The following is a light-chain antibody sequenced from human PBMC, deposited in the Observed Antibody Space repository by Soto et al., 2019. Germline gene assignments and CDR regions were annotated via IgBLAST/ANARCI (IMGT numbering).Light chain of an antibody. CDR2: EAS. CDR1: QSISSW. Sequence: DIQMTQSPSTLSASVGDRVTITCRAGQSISSWLAWYQQKPGKAPKLLICEASSLESGVPSRFSGSGSGTDFTLTISSLQPDDFATYYCQQYNSSPYTFGQGTKLEIK. CDR3: QQYNSSPYT. J-gene: IGKJ2*01. V-gene: IGKV1-5*03.